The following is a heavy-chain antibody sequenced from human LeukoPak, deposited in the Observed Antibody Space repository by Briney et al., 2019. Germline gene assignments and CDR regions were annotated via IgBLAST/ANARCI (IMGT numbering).Heavy chain of an antibody. CDR2: IYNNGIN. V-gene: IGHV4-59*01. D-gene: IGHD3-22*01. J-gene: IGHJ4*02. CDR1: GGSISTYY. CDR3: ARGADSSGYYSIFYFDY. Sequence: PSETLSLTCTVSGGSISTYYWSWIRQPPGKGLEWIGYIYNNGINNYNPSLRSRVTISVDTSKNQFSLKLSSVTAADTAVYYCARGADSSGYYSIFYFDYWGQGTLVTVSS.